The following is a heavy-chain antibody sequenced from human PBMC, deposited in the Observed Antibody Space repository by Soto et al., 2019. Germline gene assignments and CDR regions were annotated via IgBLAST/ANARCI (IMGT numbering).Heavy chain of an antibody. J-gene: IGHJ4*02. CDR1: GFTFSSYG. CDR2: IWYDGSNK. V-gene: IGHV3-33*01. CDR3: ARDQRGYSYGGFEY. D-gene: IGHD5-18*01. Sequence: GGSLRLSCAASGFTFSSYGMHWVRQAPGKGLEWVAVIWYDGSNKYYADSVKGRFTISRDNSKNTLYLQMNSLRAEDTAVYYCARDQRGYSYGGFEYWGQGTLVTVSS.